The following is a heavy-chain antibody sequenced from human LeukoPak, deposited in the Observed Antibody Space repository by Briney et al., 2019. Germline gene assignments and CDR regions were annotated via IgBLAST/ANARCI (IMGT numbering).Heavy chain of an antibody. Sequence: ASVKVSCKASGYTFTSYGISWVRQAPGQGLEWMGWISAYNGNTNYAQKLQGRVTMTTDTSTSTAYMELGSLRSDDTAVYYCARVDCSGGSCYLTTTYYYYYMDVWGKGTTVTVSS. V-gene: IGHV1-18*01. CDR3: ARVDCSGGSCYLTTTYYYYYMDV. CDR2: ISAYNGNT. J-gene: IGHJ6*03. CDR1: GYTFTSYG. D-gene: IGHD2-15*01.